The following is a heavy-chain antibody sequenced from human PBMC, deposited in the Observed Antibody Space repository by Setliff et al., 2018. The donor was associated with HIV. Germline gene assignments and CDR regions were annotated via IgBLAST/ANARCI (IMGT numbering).Heavy chain of an antibody. V-gene: IGHV4-59*11. D-gene: IGHD4-17*01. J-gene: IGHJ4*02. Sequence: SETLSLTCTVSGGSISSHYWSWIRQPPGKGLEWIGSIYYSGSTNYNPSLKSRVTISVDTSKNQFSLKLSSVTAADTAVYYCAKKGNGDYHFDYWGQGTLVTV. CDR2: IYYSGST. CDR1: GGSISSHY. CDR3: AKKGNGDYHFDY.